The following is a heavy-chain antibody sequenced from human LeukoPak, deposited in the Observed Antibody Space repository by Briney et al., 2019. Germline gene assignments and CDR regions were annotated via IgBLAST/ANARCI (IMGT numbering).Heavy chain of an antibody. Sequence: ASVKVSCKASGYTFTSYGISWVRQAPGQGLEWMGWISAYNGNTNYAQKLQGRVTMTTDTSTSTAYMELRSLRSDDTAVYYCARAIAVAGKGGLDYWGQGTLVTVSS. J-gene: IGHJ4*02. CDR3: ARAIAVAGKGGLDY. V-gene: IGHV1-18*01. D-gene: IGHD6-19*01. CDR2: ISAYNGNT. CDR1: GYTFTSYG.